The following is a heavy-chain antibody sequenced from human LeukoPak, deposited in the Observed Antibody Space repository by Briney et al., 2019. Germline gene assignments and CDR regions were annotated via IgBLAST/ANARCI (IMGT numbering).Heavy chain of an antibody. D-gene: IGHD3-22*01. J-gene: IGHJ4*02. CDR3: SAGGPYYYPSSYYF. V-gene: IGHV3-15*01. CDR2: IKNKNDGGTT. Sequence: GGSLRLSCAASGVTFSNAWMSWVRQAPGKGLEWVGHIKNKNDGGTTDSAEPVKGRFTISRDDSQNTVYLQMNSLQTGEPDFYYCSAGGPYYYPSSYYFWGQGTLVTVSS. CDR1: GVTFSNAW.